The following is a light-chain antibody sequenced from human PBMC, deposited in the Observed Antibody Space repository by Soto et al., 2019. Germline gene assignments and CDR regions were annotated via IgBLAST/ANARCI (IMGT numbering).Light chain of an antibody. CDR3: QSYDSSLSAYV. V-gene: IGLV1-40*01. CDR1: SSNIGAHYD. Sequence: QSAPTQPPSVSGAPGQRVTISCTGSSSNIGAHYDVHWYQQLPGTAPKLLIYANNSRPSGVPDRFSGSKSGTSASLAISGLQAEDEADYYCQSYDSSLSAYVFGDGTKVTVL. J-gene: IGLJ1*01. CDR2: ANN.